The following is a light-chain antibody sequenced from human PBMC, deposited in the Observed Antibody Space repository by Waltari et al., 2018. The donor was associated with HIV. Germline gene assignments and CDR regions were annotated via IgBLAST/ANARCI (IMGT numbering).Light chain of an antibody. CDR2: WAS. V-gene: IGKV4-1*01. CDR3: QQYYSTPFT. CDR1: QSVLYNSNNKNY. J-gene: IGKJ3*01. Sequence: DIVMTQSPDSLAVSLGERASNNCRPSQSVLYNSNNKNYLAWYQQKPGQPPKLLIYWASTRESGVPDRFSGSGSGTDFTLTISSLQAEDVAVYYCQQYYSTPFTFGPGTKVDIK.